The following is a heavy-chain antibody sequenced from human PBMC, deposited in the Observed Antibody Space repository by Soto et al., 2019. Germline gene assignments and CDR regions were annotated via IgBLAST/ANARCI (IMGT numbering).Heavy chain of an antibody. CDR3: ATDAPSHYYDSSGYPGWVDY. Sequence: VSVKLYCKASGYTFSSYGISWVRQAPRQGLEWMGWISAYNGNTNYAQKLQGRVTMTEDTSTDTAYMELSSLRSEDTAVYYCATDAPSHYYDSSGYPGWVDYWGQGTLVTVSS. D-gene: IGHD3-22*01. V-gene: IGHV1-18*01. J-gene: IGHJ4*02. CDR2: ISAYNGNT. CDR1: GYTFSSYG.